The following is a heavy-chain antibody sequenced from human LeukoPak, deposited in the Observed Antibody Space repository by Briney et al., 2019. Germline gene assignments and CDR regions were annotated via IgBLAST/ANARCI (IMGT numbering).Heavy chain of an antibody. D-gene: IGHD3-10*01. CDR2: ISSNGGST. CDR3: ASQSYGSGSSGGLDV. J-gene: IGHJ6*02. CDR1: GFTFSTSA. Sequence: GGSLRLSCSASGFTFSTSAIHWVRQAPGKGLEYVSAISSNGGSTYYAGSVKGRFTISRDNSRNTLYLQMNSLRAEDTAVYYCASQSYGSGSSGGLDVWGQGTTVTVSS. V-gene: IGHV3-64*04.